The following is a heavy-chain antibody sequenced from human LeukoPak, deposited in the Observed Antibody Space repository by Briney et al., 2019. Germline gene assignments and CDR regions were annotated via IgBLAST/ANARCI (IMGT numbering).Heavy chain of an antibody. CDR2: IYHTGRT. V-gene: IGHV4-4*02. CDR3: ARMDYSAGYYFDY. D-gene: IGHD6-13*01. J-gene: IGHJ4*02. Sequence: SETLSLTCAVSGGSIAGYNSWTWVRQPPGKGLEWIAEIYHTGRTNYNPSLKSRVTISVDKSSNQFSLRLSSVTAADTAVYYCARMDYSAGYYFDYWGQGTLVTVSS. CDR1: GGSIAGYNS.